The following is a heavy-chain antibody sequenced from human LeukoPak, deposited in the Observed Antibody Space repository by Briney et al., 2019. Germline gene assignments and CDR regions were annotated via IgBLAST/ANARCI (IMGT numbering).Heavy chain of an antibody. Sequence: GALRLSCAASGFTFSSYWMSWVRPAPGKGLEWVANIKQDGSEKYYVDSVKGRFTISRDNSKNTLYLQMNSLRAEDTAVYYCAKWYDSSVKDYWGQGTLVTVSS. CDR3: AKWYDSSVKDY. J-gene: IGHJ4*02. CDR1: GFTFSSYW. D-gene: IGHD3-22*01. CDR2: IKQDGSEK. V-gene: IGHV3-7*03.